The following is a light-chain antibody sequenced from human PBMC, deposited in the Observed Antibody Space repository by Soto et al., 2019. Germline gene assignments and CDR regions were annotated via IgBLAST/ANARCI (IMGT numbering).Light chain of an antibody. CDR2: DAS. J-gene: IGKJ1*01. V-gene: IGKV1-5*01. CDR3: QQYNSYSWT. Sequence: DIQMTQSPSTLSASVGDRATITCRASQSISSWLAWYQQKPGKAPKLLIYDASSLDSGVPSRFSGSGSGTEFTLTISSLQPDDFATYDCQQYNSYSWTVGQGTK. CDR1: QSISSW.